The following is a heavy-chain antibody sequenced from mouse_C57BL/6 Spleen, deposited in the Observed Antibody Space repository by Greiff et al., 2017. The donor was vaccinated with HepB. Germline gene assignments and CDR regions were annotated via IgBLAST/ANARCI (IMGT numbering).Heavy chain of an antibody. V-gene: IGHV5-9-1*02. J-gene: IGHJ3*01. CDR2: ISSGGDYI. D-gene: IGHD2-2*01. CDR1: GFTFSSYA. CDR3: TRGYYGYEFAY. Sequence: DVMLVESGEGLVKPGGSLKLSCAASGFTFSSYAMSWVRQTPEKRLEWVAYISSGGDYIYYADTVKGRFTISRDNARNTLYLQMSSLKSEDTAMYYCTRGYYGYEFAYWGQGTLVTVSA.